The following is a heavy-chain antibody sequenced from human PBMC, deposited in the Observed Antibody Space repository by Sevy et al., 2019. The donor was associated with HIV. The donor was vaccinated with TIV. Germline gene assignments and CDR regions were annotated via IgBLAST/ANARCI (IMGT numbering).Heavy chain of an antibody. CDR1: GYTFTSYA. V-gene: IGHV1-3*01. J-gene: IGHJ6*02. CDR3: ARMGNDIWTGYYPEYGMDV. Sequence: ASVKVSCKASGYTFTSYAMHWVRQAPGQRLEWMGWINAGNGNTKYSQKFQGRVTITRDTSASTAYMELSSLRSEDTAVDYCARMGNDIWTGYYPEYGMDVWGQGTTVTVSS. CDR2: INAGNGNT. D-gene: IGHD3-9*01.